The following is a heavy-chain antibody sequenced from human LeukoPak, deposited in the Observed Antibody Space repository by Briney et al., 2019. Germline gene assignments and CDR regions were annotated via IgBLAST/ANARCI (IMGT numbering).Heavy chain of an antibody. CDR1: GGSFSGYY. D-gene: IGHD3-22*01. V-gene: IGHV4-34*01. Sequence: SETLSLTCAVYGGSFSGYYWSWIRQPPGKGLEWIGEINHSGSTNYNPSLKSRVTISVDTSENQFSLKLSSVTAADTAVYYCARGPQYYYDSSGYYGFDYWGQGTLVTVSS. J-gene: IGHJ4*02. CDR2: INHSGST. CDR3: ARGPQYYYDSSGYYGFDY.